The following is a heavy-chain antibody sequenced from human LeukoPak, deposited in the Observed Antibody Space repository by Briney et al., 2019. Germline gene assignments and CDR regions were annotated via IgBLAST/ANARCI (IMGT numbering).Heavy chain of an antibody. J-gene: IGHJ4*02. Sequence: SETLSLTCSVSGGSISNSYWTWIRQPPGKGLKSIGYIYCSGSTNYNPSLKSRVTISIDTSKNQFSLRLSSVTAADTAVYYCARVPRSLSSTGWSDYWGQGTLVTVSS. V-gene: IGHV4-59*01. CDR2: IYCSGST. CDR3: ARVPRSLSSTGWSDY. D-gene: IGHD6-19*01. CDR1: GGSISNSY.